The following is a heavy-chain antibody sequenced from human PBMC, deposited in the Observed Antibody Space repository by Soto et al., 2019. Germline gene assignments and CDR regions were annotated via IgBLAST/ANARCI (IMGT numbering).Heavy chain of an antibody. CDR2: IIPIFGTA. D-gene: IGHD6-13*01. Sequence: SVKVSCKASGGTFSSYAISWVRQAPGQGLEWMGGIIPIFGTANYAQKFQGRVTITTDESTSTAYMELRSLRSEDTAVYYCARARWYSCSSSYYYYGKDVWGQGPTVTVS. J-gene: IGHJ6*02. V-gene: IGHV1-69*05. CDR3: ARARWYSCSSSYYYYGKDV. CDR1: GGTFSSYA.